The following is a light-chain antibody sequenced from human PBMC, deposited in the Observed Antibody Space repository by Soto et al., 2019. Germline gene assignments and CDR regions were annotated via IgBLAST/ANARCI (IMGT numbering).Light chain of an antibody. Sequence: EIVLTHSPGTLSLSPGERATLSCRASQSVSSHLAWYQQKPGQAPRLLIYDASNRATGIPARFSGSGSGTDFTLTISSLEPEDFAVYHCVQRTTWPWTCGQGSKVEIK. CDR1: QSVSSH. CDR2: DAS. J-gene: IGKJ1*01. CDR3: VQRTTWPWT. V-gene: IGKV3-11*01.